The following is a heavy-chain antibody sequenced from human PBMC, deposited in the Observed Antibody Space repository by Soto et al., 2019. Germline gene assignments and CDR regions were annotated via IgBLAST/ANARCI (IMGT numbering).Heavy chain of an antibody. CDR3: VRPNFGALTHFDF. D-gene: IGHD3-16*01. Sequence: GELKKIWCNAVGYTCTNYWIGWVRQTPGKGLEWMGIIFPGDSDTRYNPSFEGQVTVSADESISTAYLQWNTLKASDTAMYYCVRPNFGALTHFDFWGQGTLVTVSS. V-gene: IGHV5-51*01. CDR2: IFPGDSDT. CDR1: GYTCTNYW. J-gene: IGHJ4*02.